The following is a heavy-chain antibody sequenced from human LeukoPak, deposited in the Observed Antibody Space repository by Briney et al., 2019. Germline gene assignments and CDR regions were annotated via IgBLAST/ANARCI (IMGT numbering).Heavy chain of an antibody. CDR3: ARECGGDCYSDY. J-gene: IGHJ4*02. CDR1: GFNFGIYW. D-gene: IGHD2-21*02. CDR2: IKEGGSAK. Sequence: PGGPLRLSCAASGFNFGIYWMSWVRQAPGKGLEWVAHIKEGGSAKYYVDSVKGRFTISRENAKNSLYLQMNSLRVEDTAVYYCARECGGDCYSDYWGQGTLVTVSS. V-gene: IGHV3-7*01.